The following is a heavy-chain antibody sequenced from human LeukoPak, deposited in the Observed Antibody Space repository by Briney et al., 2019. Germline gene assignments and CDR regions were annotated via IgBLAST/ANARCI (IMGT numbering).Heavy chain of an antibody. J-gene: IGHJ3*01. CDR2: INWNGGST. CDR3: ARGIVGATGSG. D-gene: IGHD1-26*01. CDR1: GFTFSNAW. Sequence: PGGSLRLSCAASGFTFSNAWMSWVRQAPGKGLEWVSGINWNGGSTGYADSVKGRFTISRDNAKNSLYLQMNSLRAEDTALYYCARGIVGATGSGWGQGTMVTVSS. V-gene: IGHV3-20*04.